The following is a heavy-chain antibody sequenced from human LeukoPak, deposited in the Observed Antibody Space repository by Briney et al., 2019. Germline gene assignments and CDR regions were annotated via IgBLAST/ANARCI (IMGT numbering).Heavy chain of an antibody. V-gene: IGHV4-34*01. CDR1: GGSFSGYY. Sequence: SETLSLTCAVYGGSFSGYYWSWIRQPPGKGLEWIGEINHSGSTNYNPSLKSRVTISVDTSKNQFSLKLSSVTAADTAVYYCASGGYDLVDYYYYGMDVWGQGTTVTVSS. CDR3: ASGGYDLVDYYYYGMDV. CDR2: INHSGST. D-gene: IGHD5-12*01. J-gene: IGHJ6*02.